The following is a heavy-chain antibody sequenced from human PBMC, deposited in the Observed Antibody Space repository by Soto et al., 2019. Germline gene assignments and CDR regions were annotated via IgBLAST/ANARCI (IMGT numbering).Heavy chain of an antibody. CDR2: ISSSGTYI. J-gene: IGHJ6*02. CDR1: GFVFGSAA. Sequence: EGQLVESGGGLVKPGGSLRLSCVGSGFVFGSAAMNWVRQAPGKGLEWVASISSSGTYIDYADSVKGRFTTSRDNANNLLSLQMTSLRGDDTAVYYCARXXGVAARPKFYAGLDVWGQGTTVSVSS. V-gene: IGHV3-21*02. D-gene: IGHD6-6*01. CDR3: ARXXGVAARPKFYAGLDV.